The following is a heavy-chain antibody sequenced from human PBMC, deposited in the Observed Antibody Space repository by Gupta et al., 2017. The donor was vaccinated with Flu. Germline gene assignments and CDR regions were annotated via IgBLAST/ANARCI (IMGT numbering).Heavy chain of an antibody. CDR3: AKGYYYDSSGPINY. V-gene: IGHV3-9*01. J-gene: IGHJ4*02. Sequence: EVQLVESGGGLVQPGRSLRLSCAASGFTFDDYAMHWVRQAPGKGLEVGSGIRCNIGSIDYADSVKGRFTISRDNAKNSLYLQMNSLRAEDTALYYCAKGYYYDSSGPINYLGQGTLVTVSS. D-gene: IGHD3-22*01. CDR1: GFTFDDYA. CDR2: IRCNIGSI.